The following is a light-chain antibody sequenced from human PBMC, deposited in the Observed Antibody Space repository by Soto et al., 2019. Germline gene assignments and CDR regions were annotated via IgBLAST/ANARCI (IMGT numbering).Light chain of an antibody. J-gene: IGKJ1*01. V-gene: IGKV1-5*01. CDR1: QSISMW. CDR3: QQYDTYPWT. Sequence: DIEITQSPSTLSASVGDRVTITCRASQSISMWLAWYQQKPGKAPKLLIYDASTLQSGVPSRFSGSGSGTEFTLTISSLEPDAFATYYCQQYDTYPWTFGQGTKVDIK. CDR2: DAS.